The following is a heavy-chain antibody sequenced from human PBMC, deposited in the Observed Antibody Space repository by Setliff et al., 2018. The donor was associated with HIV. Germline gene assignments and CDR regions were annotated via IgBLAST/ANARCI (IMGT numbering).Heavy chain of an antibody. CDR2: ISNSSSTI. Sequence: GGSLRLSCAASGFTFSSYSMNWVRQAPGKGLEWVSYISNSSSTIYYADSVKGRFTIFRDNAKNSLYLQMNSLRAADTAVYYCARAPPVSGNFGWFDPWGQGTLVTVSS. J-gene: IGHJ5*02. V-gene: IGHV3-48*01. CDR3: ARAPPVSGNFGWFDP. D-gene: IGHD3-10*01. CDR1: GFTFSSYS.